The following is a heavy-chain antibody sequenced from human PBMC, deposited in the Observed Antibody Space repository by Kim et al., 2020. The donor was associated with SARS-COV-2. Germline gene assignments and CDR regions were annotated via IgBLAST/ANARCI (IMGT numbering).Heavy chain of an antibody. Sequence: SVKVSCKASGGTFSSYAISWVRQAPGQGLEWMGGIIPIFGTANYAQKFQGRVTITADESTSTAYMELSSLRSEDTAVYYCARSNRPSYYYDSSGYYYAFDIWGQGTMVTVSS. CDR2: IIPIFGTA. J-gene: IGHJ3*02. CDR1: GGTFSSYA. D-gene: IGHD3-22*01. V-gene: IGHV1-69*13. CDR3: ARSNRPSYYYDSSGYYYAFDI.